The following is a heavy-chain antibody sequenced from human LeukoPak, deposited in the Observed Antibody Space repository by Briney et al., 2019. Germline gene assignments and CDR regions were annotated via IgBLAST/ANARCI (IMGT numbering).Heavy chain of an antibody. V-gene: IGHV3-15*01. CDR2: IKSKPAGGAT. Sequence: GGSLRLSCAASGFTFNKAWMNWVRQAPGKGLEWVGRIKSKPAGGATDYAAPVKGRFTISRDDSKNTVYLQMNSLKTEDTAVYYCTSDLPGDSNLFDYWGQGTLVTVSS. CDR1: GFTFNKAW. J-gene: IGHJ4*02. CDR3: TSDLPGDSNLFDY. D-gene: IGHD4-11*01.